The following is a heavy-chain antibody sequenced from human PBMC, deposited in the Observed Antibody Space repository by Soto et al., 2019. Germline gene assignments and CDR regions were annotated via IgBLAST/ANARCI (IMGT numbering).Heavy chain of an antibody. D-gene: IGHD3-3*01. V-gene: IGHV1-18*01. CDR1: GYTFTSYG. CDR2: ISAYNGNT. CDR3: ARTLGQLRFLEWLHFDY. Sequence: ASVKVSCKASGYTFTSYGISWVRQAPGQGHEWMGWISAYNGNTNYAQKLQGRVTMTTDTSTSTAYMELRSLRSDDTAVYYCARTLGQLRFLEWLHFDYWGQGTLVTVSS. J-gene: IGHJ4*02.